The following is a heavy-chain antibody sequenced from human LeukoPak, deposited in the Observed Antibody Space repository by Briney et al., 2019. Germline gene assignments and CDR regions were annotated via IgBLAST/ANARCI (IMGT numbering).Heavy chain of an antibody. V-gene: IGHV3-20*04. J-gene: IGHJ4*02. D-gene: IGHD6-13*01. CDR2: INWNGGST. Sequence: PGGSLRLSCAASGFTFDDYGMSWVRQAPGKGLEWVSGINWNGGSTGYADSVKGRFTISRDNAKNSLYLQMNSLRAEDTAVYYCARDIPTAAAGTLPDYWGQGTLVTVSS. CDR3: ARDIPTAAAGTLPDY. CDR1: GFTFDDYG.